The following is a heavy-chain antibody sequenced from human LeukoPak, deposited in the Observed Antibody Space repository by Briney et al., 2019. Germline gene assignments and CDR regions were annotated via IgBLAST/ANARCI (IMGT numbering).Heavy chain of an antibody. D-gene: IGHD6-13*01. V-gene: IGHV3-11*01. CDR2: ISSSGSTI. J-gene: IGHJ5*02. CDR3: AKASGGYSSSWYNWFDP. Sequence: GGSLRLSCAASGFTFSDYYMSWIRQAPGKGLEWVSYISSSGSTIYYADSVKGRFTISRDNAKNSLYLQMNSLRAEDTALYYCAKASGGYSSSWYNWFDPWGQGTLVTVSS. CDR1: GFTFSDYY.